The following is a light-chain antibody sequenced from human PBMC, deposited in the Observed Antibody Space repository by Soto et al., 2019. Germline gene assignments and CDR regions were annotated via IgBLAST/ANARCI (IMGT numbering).Light chain of an antibody. Sequence: QSALTQPASVSGSPGQSITISCAGTSSDVGAYNYDSWYQHHPGNAPKLIIYDVNHRPSGDSNRFSGSKSGNTASLTISGLQAEDEADYYCSSWTSGATYVFGSGTKLTVL. CDR3: SSWTSGATYV. CDR2: DVN. CDR1: SSDVGAYNY. V-gene: IGLV2-14*03. J-gene: IGLJ1*01.